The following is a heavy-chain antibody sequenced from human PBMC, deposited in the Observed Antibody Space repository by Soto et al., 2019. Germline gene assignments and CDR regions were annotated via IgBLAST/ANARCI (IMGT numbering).Heavy chain of an antibody. CDR2: ISASGDGT. CDR3: ARTTVTKSRDY. Sequence: EVQLLESGGGLVQPGGSLRLSCAASGFTFSSYAMSWVRQAPGKGLEYVSSISASGDGTYFADSVKGRFTISRDNSKNTLYLQMNSLRVKDTAVYYCARTTVTKSRDYWGQGTLVTVSS. CDR1: GFTFSSYA. J-gene: IGHJ4*02. D-gene: IGHD4-17*01. V-gene: IGHV3-23*01.